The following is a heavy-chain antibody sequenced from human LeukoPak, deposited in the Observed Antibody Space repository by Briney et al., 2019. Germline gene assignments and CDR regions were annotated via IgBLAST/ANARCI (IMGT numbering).Heavy chain of an antibody. Sequence: SGGSLRLSCAASGFTFSSYSMNWVRQAPGKGLEWVSSISSSSSYIYYADSVKGRFTISRDNAKNSLYLQMNSLRAEDTAVYYCARDWGDSYVDIREIDYWGQGTLVTVSS. CDR1: GFTFSSYS. CDR3: ARDWGDSYVDIREIDY. J-gene: IGHJ4*02. D-gene: IGHD5-12*01. CDR2: ISSSSSYI. V-gene: IGHV3-21*01.